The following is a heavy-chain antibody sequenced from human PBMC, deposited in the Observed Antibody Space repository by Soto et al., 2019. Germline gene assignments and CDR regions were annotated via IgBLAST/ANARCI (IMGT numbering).Heavy chain of an antibody. CDR1: GFSFSNDN. J-gene: IGHJ4*02. D-gene: IGHD3-22*01. CDR2: IISSGSFI. CDR3: ARAADYYDSSGYLRVVD. V-gene: IGHV3-21*01. Sequence: GGSLRLSCAASGFSFSNDNMNWIRQAPGKGLEWVSSIISSGSFIYYADSVKGRFTISRDNAKNSLYLQMNSLRAEDTALYYCARAADYYDSSGYLRVVDWGQATLVTVS.